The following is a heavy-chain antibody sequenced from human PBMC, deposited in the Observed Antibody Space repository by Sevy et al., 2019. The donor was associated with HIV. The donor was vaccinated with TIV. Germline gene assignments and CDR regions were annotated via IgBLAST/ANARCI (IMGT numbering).Heavy chain of an antibody. CDR3: ARCQPDNYYHDGTVYYGLLFAH. CDR2: IKQGGSET. D-gene: IGHD3-10*01. J-gene: IGHJ4*02. Sequence: GGSLRLSCAASGFTFGDYWLTWVRQVPGKGLEWLANIKQGGSETYYADSVKGRFSISRDNVKNSLYLQMNSLRAEDTAIYYCARCQPDNYYHDGTVYYGLLFAHWGQGALVTVSS. CDR1: GFTFGDYW. V-gene: IGHV3-7*01.